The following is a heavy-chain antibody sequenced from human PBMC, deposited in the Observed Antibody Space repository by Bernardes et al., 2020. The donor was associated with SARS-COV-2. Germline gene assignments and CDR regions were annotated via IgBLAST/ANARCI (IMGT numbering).Heavy chain of an antibody. Sequence: SETLSLTCTVSGDSIPNYYWSWIRQAPGKGLEWIAYMYHTGSTHYNPSLKSRLTTSVETSQNQFSLKLSSVTAADTAVYYCARVFLRGVNPWFDTWGQGTLVTVSS. CDR3: ARVFLRGVNPWFDT. J-gene: IGHJ5*02. CDR1: GDSIPNYY. V-gene: IGHV4-59*01. CDR2: MYHTGST. D-gene: IGHD3-10*01.